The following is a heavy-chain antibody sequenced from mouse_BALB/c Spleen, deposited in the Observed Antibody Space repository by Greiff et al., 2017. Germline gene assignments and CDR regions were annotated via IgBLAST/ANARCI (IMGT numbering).Heavy chain of an antibody. CDR2: IDPFNGGT. CDR1: GYSFTSYY. Sequence: VQLQQSGPELMKPGASVKISCKASGYSFTSYYMHWVKQSHGKSLEWIGYIDPFNGGTSYNQKFKGKATLTVDKSSSTAYMHLSSLTSEDSAVYYCARGKRSYYFDYGGKGTTLTVPP. CDR3: ARGKRSYYFDY. V-gene: IGHV1S135*01. J-gene: IGHJ2*01.